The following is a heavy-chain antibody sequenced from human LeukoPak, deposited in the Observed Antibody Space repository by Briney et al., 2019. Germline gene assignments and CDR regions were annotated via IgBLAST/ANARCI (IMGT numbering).Heavy chain of an antibody. V-gene: IGHV3-23*01. Sequence: GGSLRLSCAASGFTFSSYAMSWVRQAPGKGLEWVSAISGSGGSTYYADSVKGRFTISRDNSKNTLYLQMNGLRAEDTAVYYCAKDAVRSYYYDSSGYYGGHWGQGTLVTVSS. CDR2: ISGSGGST. CDR3: AKDAVRSYYYDSSGYYGGH. D-gene: IGHD3-22*01. J-gene: IGHJ4*02. CDR1: GFTFSSYA.